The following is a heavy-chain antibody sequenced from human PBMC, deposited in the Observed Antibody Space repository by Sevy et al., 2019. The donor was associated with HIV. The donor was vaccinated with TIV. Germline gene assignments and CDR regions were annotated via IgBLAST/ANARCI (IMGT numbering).Heavy chain of an antibody. D-gene: IGHD4-17*01. CDR2: IWFDGSST. CDR3: ARDLEFYDNGDYGPAFMPDY. CDR1: GFTFSSYG. J-gene: IGHJ4*02. V-gene: IGHV3-33*01. Sequence: GGSLRLSCAASGFTFSSYGMHWVRQAPGKGLEWVALIWFDGSSTYYAASVKGRFTISRDIAKNTLHLQMNSLRGEDTAVYYCARDLEFYDNGDYGPAFMPDYWGQGTLVTVSS.